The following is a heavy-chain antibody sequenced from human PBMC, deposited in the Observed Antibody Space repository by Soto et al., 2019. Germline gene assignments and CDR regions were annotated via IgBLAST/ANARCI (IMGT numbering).Heavy chain of an antibody. J-gene: IGHJ3*02. D-gene: IGHD2-15*01. Sequence: GGSLRLSCAASGFTFSSYGMHWVRQAPGKGLEWVAVISYDGSNKYYADSVKGRFTISRDNSKNPLYLQMNSLRAEDTAVYYCAKGGVLGYCSGGSCYSYAFDIWGQGTMVTVSS. CDR3: AKGGVLGYCSGGSCYSYAFDI. V-gene: IGHV3-30*18. CDR2: ISYDGSNK. CDR1: GFTFSSYG.